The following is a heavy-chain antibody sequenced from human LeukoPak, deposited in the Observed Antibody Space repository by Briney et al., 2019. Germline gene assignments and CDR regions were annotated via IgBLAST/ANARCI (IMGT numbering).Heavy chain of an antibody. V-gene: IGHV3-73*01. Sequence: GGSLRLSCAASGFTFSGSAMQWVRQASGKGLEWVGRIRSKANSYATAYAASVKGRFTISRDDSKNTAYLQMNSLKTEDTAVYYCTTRSPGYFDYWGQGTLVTVSS. D-gene: IGHD1-26*01. CDR2: IRSKANSYAT. CDR3: TTRSPGYFDY. J-gene: IGHJ4*02. CDR1: GFTFSGSA.